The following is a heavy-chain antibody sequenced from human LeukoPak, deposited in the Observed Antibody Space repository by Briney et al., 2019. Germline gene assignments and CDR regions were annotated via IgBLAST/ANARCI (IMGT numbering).Heavy chain of an antibody. D-gene: IGHD3-3*01. CDR2: LSYGVTNK. CDR1: GFTFSDYA. Sequence: GRSLSLSCAASGFTFSDYAVPRVRQAAGKGLEGVAVLSYGVTNKYYADSVNGRFTISRDNSKNTMFLQMNSLRAEDTAVYHCARDRSGYANDAFDFWGQGTMVTVSS. J-gene: IGHJ3*01. CDR3: ARDRSGYANDAFDF. V-gene: IGHV3-30-3*01.